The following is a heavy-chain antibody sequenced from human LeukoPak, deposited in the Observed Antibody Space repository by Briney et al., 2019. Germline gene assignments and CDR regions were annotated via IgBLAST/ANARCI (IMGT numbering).Heavy chain of an antibody. CDR1: GDSVSSNIAT. V-gene: IGHV6-1*01. CDR2: TYYRSKWYH. J-gene: IGHJ4*02. D-gene: IGHD3-22*01. Sequence: SQTLSLTCAISGDSVSSNIATWNWIRRSPSRGLEWLGRTYYRSKWYHDYVISVRSRITINPDTSKNHFSLQLNSVTPEDTAVYYCARVVDSSGSLDYWGQGTLVTVSS. CDR3: ARVVDSSGSLDY.